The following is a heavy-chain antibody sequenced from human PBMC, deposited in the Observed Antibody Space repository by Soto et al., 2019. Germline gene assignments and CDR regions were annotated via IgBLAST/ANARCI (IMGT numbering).Heavy chain of an antibody. J-gene: IGHJ5*02. V-gene: IGHV3-33*01. CDR2: IWYDGGVK. CDR1: GITFSSYG. D-gene: IGHD2-8*01. Sequence: QLQVVESGGGVVQSGGSLRLSCEASGITFSSYGMHWVRQAPGKGLEWVAVIWYDGGVKHYADSVKGRFTISRDNSKNTLYLQMNSLRAEDTAVYYCARAGIQYAEHVGWFDPWGQGTLVTVSS. CDR3: ARAGIQYAEHVGWFDP.